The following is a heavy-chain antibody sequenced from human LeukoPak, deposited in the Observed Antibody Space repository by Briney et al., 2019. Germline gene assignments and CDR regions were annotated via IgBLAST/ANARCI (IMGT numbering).Heavy chain of an antibody. J-gene: IGHJ5*02. D-gene: IGHD3-16*01. CDR2: IYYSGST. V-gene: IGHV4-59*01. CDR1: GGSISSYY. CDR3: AGGSGRWFDP. Sequence: SETLSLTCTVSGGSISSYYWSWIRQPPGKGLEWIGYIYYSGSTNYNPSLKSRVTISVDTSKNQFSLKVRSVTAADTAVYYCAGGSGRWFDPWGQGTLVTVSS.